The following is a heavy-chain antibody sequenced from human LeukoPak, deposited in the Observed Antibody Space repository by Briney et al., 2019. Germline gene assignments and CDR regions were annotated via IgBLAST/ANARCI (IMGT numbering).Heavy chain of an antibody. V-gene: IGHV1-69*05. CDR3: ARGRANGNGGPYCYYRDV. CDR2: IIPIFGTA. J-gene: IGHJ6*03. CDR1: GGTFSSYA. Sequence: ASVKVSCKASGGTFSSYAISWVRQAPGQGLEWMGGIIPIFGTANYAQKFQGRVTITTDESTSTAYMELSSLRSEDTAGYYCARGRANGNGGPYCYYRDVGGKGTRVAVSS. D-gene: IGHD1-20*01.